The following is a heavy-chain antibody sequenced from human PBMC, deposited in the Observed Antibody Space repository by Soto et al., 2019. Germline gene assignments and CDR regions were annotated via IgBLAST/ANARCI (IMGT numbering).Heavy chain of an antibody. CDR2: IRNKVNRYTT. J-gene: IGHJ5*02. CDR3: AKSSRQYASAIQAFFDP. Sequence: PGGSLRLSCAASGFIFRDHYMDWVRQAPGKGLEWVGRIRNKVNRYTTEYAASVKGRFTISRDDSRDLLYLHMNNLRADDTAVYYCAKSSRQYASAIQAFFDPWGLGTLVTVSS. CDR1: GFIFRDHY. D-gene: IGHD2-2*01. V-gene: IGHV3-72*01.